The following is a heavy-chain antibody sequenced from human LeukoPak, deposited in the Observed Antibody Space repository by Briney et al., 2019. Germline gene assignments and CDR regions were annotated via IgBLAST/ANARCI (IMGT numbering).Heavy chain of an antibody. Sequence: PGRSLRLSCAASGFTFSSYAMHWVRQAPGKGLEWVAVISYDGSNKYYADSVKGRFTISRDNSKNTLYLQMNSLRAEDTAVYYRARGSYSSGRSGFDYWGQGTLVTVSS. V-gene: IGHV3-30-3*01. J-gene: IGHJ4*02. CDR2: ISYDGSNK. CDR3: ARGSYSSGRSGFDY. D-gene: IGHD6-19*01. CDR1: GFTFSSYA.